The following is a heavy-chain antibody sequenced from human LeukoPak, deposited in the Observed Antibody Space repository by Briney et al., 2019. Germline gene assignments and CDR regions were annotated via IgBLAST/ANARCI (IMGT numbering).Heavy chain of an antibody. CDR1: GGTFNNSA. J-gene: IGHJ5*02. V-gene: IGHV1-69*05. D-gene: IGHD4-17*01. Sequence: SVKVSCKTSGGTFNNSAISWVRQAPGQGLEWLGGIMPLFGTAGYAQKFQGRVTITKDESTRTVYLELTSLTSDDTAVYYCARDVHGDYGSGWFDPWGQGTLDSVSS. CDR2: IMPLFGTA. CDR3: ARDVHGDYGSGWFDP.